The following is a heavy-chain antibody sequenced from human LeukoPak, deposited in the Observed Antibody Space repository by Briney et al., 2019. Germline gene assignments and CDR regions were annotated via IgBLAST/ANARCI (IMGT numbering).Heavy chain of an antibody. D-gene: IGHD1-1*01. CDR1: GFTFSSYA. CDR3: AKDHSISRYNWNDPKYNWFDP. V-gene: IGHV3-23*01. Sequence: GGSLRLSCAASGFTFSSYAMSWVRQAPGKGLEWVSAISGSGGSTYYADSVKGRFTISRDNSKNTLYLQMNSLRAEDTAVYYCAKDHSISRYNWNDPKYNWFDPWGQGTLVTVSS. CDR2: ISGSGGST. J-gene: IGHJ5*02.